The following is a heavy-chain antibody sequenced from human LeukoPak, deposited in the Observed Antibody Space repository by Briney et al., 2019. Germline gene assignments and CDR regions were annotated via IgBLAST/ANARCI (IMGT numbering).Heavy chain of an antibody. CDR3: ASRTTGY. CDR1: GFTFSSYA. D-gene: IGHD1-1*01. CDR2: IYNTGSIT. V-gene: IGHV3-23*05. Sequence: PGGSLRVSCAASGFTFSSYAMTWVRQAPGKGLEWVSTIYNTGSITYYSDSVKGRFTISRDNSKNTLYLQMNSLTVGDTAVYYCASRTTGYWGQGTLVTVSS. J-gene: IGHJ4*02.